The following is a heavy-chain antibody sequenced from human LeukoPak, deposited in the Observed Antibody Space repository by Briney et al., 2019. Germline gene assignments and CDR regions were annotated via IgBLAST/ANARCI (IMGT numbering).Heavy chain of an antibody. CDR3: ARTWNPRVQRYYYYGMDV. D-gene: IGHD1-1*01. CDR1: GGSFSGYY. V-gene: IGHV4-34*01. CDR2: INHSGST. J-gene: IGHJ6*02. Sequence: RTSETPSLTCAVYGGSFSGYYWSWIRQPPGKGLEWIGEINHSGSTNYNPSLKSRVTISVDTSKNQFSLKLSSVTAADTAVYYCARTWNPRVQRYYYYGMDVWGQGTTVTVSS.